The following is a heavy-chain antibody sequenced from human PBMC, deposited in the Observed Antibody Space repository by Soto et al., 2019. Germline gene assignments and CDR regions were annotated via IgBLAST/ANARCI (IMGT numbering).Heavy chain of an antibody. Sequence: PGGSLRLSCAASGFTFSSYSMNWVRQAPGKGLEWVSSISSSNGYIYYADSVKGRFTISRDNAKNSLYLQMNSLRAEDTAVYYYARDTYYYGSGSYSPWGQGTLVTVS. D-gene: IGHD3-10*01. J-gene: IGHJ5*02. CDR2: ISSSNGYI. CDR1: GFTFSSYS. CDR3: ARDTYYYGSGSYSP. V-gene: IGHV3-21*01.